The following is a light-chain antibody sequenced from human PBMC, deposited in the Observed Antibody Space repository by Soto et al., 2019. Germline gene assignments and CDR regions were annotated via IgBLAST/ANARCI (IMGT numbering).Light chain of an antibody. CDR1: QDISVY. CDR3: QKFNTAPLT. V-gene: IGKV1-27*01. J-gene: IGKJ5*01. CDR2: SAS. Sequence: DIQMTQSPSSLSASVGDRVTITCRASQDISVYLAWYQQKPGKVPKLLIYSASTLQSGVPSRFSGSGSGNDFTLTISILQPEDVATYYCQKFNTAPLTFGQGTRLEIK.